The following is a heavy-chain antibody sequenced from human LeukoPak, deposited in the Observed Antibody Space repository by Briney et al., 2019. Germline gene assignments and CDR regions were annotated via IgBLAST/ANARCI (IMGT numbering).Heavy chain of an antibody. CDR1: GVSISSSSYY. J-gene: IGHJ4*02. CDR2: IYYSGST. Sequence: SETLSLTCTVSGVSISSSSYYWGWIRQPPGKGLEWIGSIYYSGSTYYNPSLKSRVTISVDTSKNQFSLKLSSVTAADTAVYYCARQSGYSYGRFDYWGQGTLVTVSS. V-gene: IGHV4-39*07. CDR3: ARQSGYSYGRFDY. D-gene: IGHD5-18*01.